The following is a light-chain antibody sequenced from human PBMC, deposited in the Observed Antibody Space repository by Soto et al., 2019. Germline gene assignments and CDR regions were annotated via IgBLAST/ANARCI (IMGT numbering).Light chain of an antibody. Sequence: EIVLTQSPATLSLSPGERATLSCRASQSVSIYLAWYQQKPGQAPRLLIYDASNRATGIPARFSGSGSGTDFTLTIGSLEPEDFAVYYCQQRSNWPLYTFGQGTKLEIK. CDR2: DAS. V-gene: IGKV3-11*01. CDR3: QQRSNWPLYT. J-gene: IGKJ2*01. CDR1: QSVSIY.